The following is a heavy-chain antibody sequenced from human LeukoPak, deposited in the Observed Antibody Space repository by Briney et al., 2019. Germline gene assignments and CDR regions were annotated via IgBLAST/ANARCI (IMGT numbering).Heavy chain of an antibody. CDR2: IYISGST. CDR1: GGTISSYY. Sequence: SETLSLTWTVSGGTISSYYWSWIRQPAGKGLEWIGRIYISGSTNYNPSLKSRVTMSVDTSKNQFSQKLSSVTAADTAVYYCARTWQWLPFDYWGQGTLVTVSS. V-gene: IGHV4-4*07. J-gene: IGHJ4*02. CDR3: ARTWQWLPFDY. D-gene: IGHD6-19*01.